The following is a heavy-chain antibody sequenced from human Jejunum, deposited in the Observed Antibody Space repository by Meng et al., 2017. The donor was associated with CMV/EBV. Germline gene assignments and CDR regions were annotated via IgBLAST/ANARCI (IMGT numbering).Heavy chain of an antibody. J-gene: IGHJ3*02. D-gene: IGHD2-8*01. CDR1: SFPFSNSW. CDR2: IKHDGGET. CDR3: ATYCTDTVCRAFDI. V-gene: IGHV3-7*01. Sequence: SSFPFSNSWLPWVRPAPGKGLEWLAHIKHDGGETYYAASVKGRFTISRDNAKKSVFLQMNSLGADDTAVYYCATYCTDTVCRAFDIWGHGTLVTVSS.